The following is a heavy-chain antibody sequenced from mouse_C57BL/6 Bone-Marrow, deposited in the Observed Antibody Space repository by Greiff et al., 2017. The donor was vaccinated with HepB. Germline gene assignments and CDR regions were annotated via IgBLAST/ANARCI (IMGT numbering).Heavy chain of an antibody. V-gene: IGHV1-61*01. CDR2: IYPSDSET. J-gene: IGHJ2*01. Sequence: QVQLQQPGAELVRPGSSVKLSCKASGYTFTSYWMDWVKQRPGKGLEWIGKIYPSDSETHYNQKFKDKATLTVDKSSSTAYMQRSSLKSEDSEVYDCARRGILRWDYWGQGTPLTVSS. D-gene: IGHD1-1*02. CDR1: GYTFTSYW. CDR3: ARRGILRWDY.